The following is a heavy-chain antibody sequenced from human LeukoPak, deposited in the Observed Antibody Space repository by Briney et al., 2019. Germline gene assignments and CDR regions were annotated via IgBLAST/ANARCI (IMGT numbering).Heavy chain of an antibody. D-gene: IGHD6-19*01. CDR2: IPASGGST. Sequence: GGSLRLSCAASGFTFSSNVMIWLRQAPGKGPEWVSSIPASGGSTYYADSVKGRFTISRDNSKNSLYLQMNSLRAEDTAVYYCAKESSGGWYFDYWGQGTLVTVSS. CDR1: GFTFSSNV. V-gene: IGHV3-23*01. J-gene: IGHJ4*02. CDR3: AKESSGGWYFDY.